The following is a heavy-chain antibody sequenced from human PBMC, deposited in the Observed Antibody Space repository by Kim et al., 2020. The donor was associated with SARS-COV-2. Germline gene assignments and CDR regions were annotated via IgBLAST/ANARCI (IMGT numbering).Heavy chain of an antibody. V-gene: IGHV3-23*01. J-gene: IGHJ4*02. D-gene: IGHD6-19*01. CDR3: AKQREGAVVGTPVY. CDR1: GFTFSSYA. Sequence: GGSLRLSCAASGFTFSSYAMSWVRQAPGKGLEWVSAISGSGGSTYYADSVKGRFTISRDNSKNTLYLQMNSLRAEDTAVYYCAKQREGAVVGTPVYWGQGTLVTVSS. CDR2: ISGSGGST.